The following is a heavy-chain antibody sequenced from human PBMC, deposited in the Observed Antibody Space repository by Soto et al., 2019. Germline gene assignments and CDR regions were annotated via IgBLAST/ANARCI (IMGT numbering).Heavy chain of an antibody. Sequence: GGSLRLSCAASGFTFSSYAMSWVRQAPGKGLEWVSAISGSGSGTTTYYADSVKGRFTTSRDNSKNTLYLQMHSLRAEDTALYYCAKDTVGAPVFWYFDLWGRGTLVTVSS. D-gene: IGHD1-26*01. V-gene: IGHV3-23*01. CDR2: ISGSGSGTTT. J-gene: IGHJ2*01. CDR1: GFTFSSYA. CDR3: AKDTVGAPVFWYFDL.